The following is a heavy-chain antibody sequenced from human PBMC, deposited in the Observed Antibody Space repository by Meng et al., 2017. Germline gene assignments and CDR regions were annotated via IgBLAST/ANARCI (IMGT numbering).Heavy chain of an antibody. Sequence: EVHWVESGEGLVEPGGSLRLSVAASGFTFNNYWRHWVRQGPGKGLVWVSRISGDGSITNYADSVKGRFTISRDNAKNTLYLQMNSLRPEDTAVYYCLDEAPRSDYWGQGSLVTVSS. J-gene: IGHJ4*02. CDR2: ISGDGSIT. CDR3: LDEAPRSDY. D-gene: IGHD1-1*01. V-gene: IGHV3-74*01. CDR1: GFTFNNYW.